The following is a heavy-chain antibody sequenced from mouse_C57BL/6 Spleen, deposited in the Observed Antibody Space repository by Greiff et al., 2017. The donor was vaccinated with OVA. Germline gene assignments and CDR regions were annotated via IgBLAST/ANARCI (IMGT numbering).Heavy chain of an antibody. CDR3: ARVWDEGFAY. CDR2: IDPSDSYT. D-gene: IGHD4-1*01. Sequence: QVQLQQSGAELVRPGTSVKLSCKASGYTFTSYWMHWVKQRPGQGLEWIGVIDPSDSYTNYNQKFKGKATLTVDTSSSTAYMQLSSLTSEDSAVYYCARVWDEGFAYWGQGTLVTVSA. J-gene: IGHJ3*01. V-gene: IGHV1-59*01. CDR1: GYTFTSYW.